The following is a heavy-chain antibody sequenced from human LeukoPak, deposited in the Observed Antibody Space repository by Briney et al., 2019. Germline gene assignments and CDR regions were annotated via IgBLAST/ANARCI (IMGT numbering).Heavy chain of an antibody. V-gene: IGHV4-34*01. CDR1: GGSFSGYY. Sequence: PSETLSLTCAVYGGSFSGYYWSWIRQPPGKGLEWIGEINHSGSTNYNPSLKSRVTISVDTSKNQFSLKLSSVTAADTAVYYCARAEMATNVHWGQRALVTVSS. CDR3: ARAEMATNVH. D-gene: IGHD5-24*01. J-gene: IGHJ4*02. CDR2: INHSGST.